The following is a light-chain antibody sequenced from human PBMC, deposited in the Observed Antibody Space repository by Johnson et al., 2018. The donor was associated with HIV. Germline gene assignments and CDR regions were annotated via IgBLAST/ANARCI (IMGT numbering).Light chain of an antibody. V-gene: IGLV1-51*02. CDR2: ENH. J-gene: IGLJ1*01. Sequence: QSVLTQPPSLSAAPGQRVTISCSGSSSNIGNNYVSWYQQLPGTALRLLVYENHRRPSGIPDRFSGSKSGTSATLDITGLQPGDEADYYCGTWDTSLSASYVFGTGTKVTVL. CDR3: GTWDTSLSASYV. CDR1: SSNIGNNY.